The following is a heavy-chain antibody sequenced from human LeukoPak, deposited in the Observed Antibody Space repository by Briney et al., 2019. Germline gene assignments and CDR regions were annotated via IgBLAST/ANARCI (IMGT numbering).Heavy chain of an antibody. CDR1: GGSISSGSYY. V-gene: IGHV4-61*02. CDR3: AKESHYWIRSQAYYYYYGMDV. J-gene: IGHJ6*02. Sequence: SETLSLTCTVSGGSISSGSYYWSWIRQPAGTGLEWLGRIYTSGSTNYNPSLKSRVTISVDTSKNQFSLKLSSVTAADTAVYYRAKESHYWIRSQAYYYYYGMDVWGQGTTVTVSS. D-gene: IGHD1-1*01. CDR2: IYTSGST.